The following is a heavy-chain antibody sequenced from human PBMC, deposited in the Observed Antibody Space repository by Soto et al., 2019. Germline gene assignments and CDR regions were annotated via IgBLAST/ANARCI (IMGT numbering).Heavy chain of an antibody. CDR2: ISGSGGST. J-gene: IGHJ4*02. V-gene: IGHV3-23*01. CDR3: AKDGYGDDGGPSWAFDY. CDR1: GFTFSSYA. Sequence: PGGSLRLSCAASGFTFSSYAMSWVRQAPGKGLEWVSAISGSGGSTYYADSVKGRFTISRDNSKNTLYLQMNSLRAEDTAVYYCAKDGYGDDGGPSWAFDYWGQGTLVTVSS. D-gene: IGHD4-17*01.